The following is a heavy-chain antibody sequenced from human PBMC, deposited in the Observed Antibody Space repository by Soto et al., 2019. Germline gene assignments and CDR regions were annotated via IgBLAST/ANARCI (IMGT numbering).Heavy chain of an antibody. CDR3: ARDKGFWSGYYGPDYYYYYMDV. CDR2: INPNSGGT. V-gene: IGHV1-2*04. J-gene: IGHJ6*03. D-gene: IGHD3-3*01. CDR1: GYTFTGYY. Sequence: ASVKVSCKASGYTFTGYYMHWVRQAPGQGLEWMGWINPNSGGTNYAQKFQGWVTMTRDTSISTAYMELSRLRSDDTAVYYCARDKGFWSGYYGPDYYYYYMDVWGKGTTVTVSS.